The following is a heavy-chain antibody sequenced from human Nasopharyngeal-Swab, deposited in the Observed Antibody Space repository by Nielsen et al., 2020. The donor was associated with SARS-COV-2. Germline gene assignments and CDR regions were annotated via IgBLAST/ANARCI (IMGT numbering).Heavy chain of an antibody. CDR2: INHSGST. Sequence: ETLYLTCAVYGGSFSGYYWSWIRQPPGKGLEWIGEINHSGSTNYNPSLKSRVTISVDTSKNQFSLKLSSVTAADTAVYYCARSLAAAGYDYWGQGTLVTVSS. CDR1: GGSFSGYY. V-gene: IGHV4-34*01. D-gene: IGHD6-13*01. CDR3: ARSLAAAGYDY. J-gene: IGHJ4*02.